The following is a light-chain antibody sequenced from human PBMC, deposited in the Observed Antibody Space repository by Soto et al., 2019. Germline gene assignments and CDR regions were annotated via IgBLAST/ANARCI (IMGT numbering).Light chain of an antibody. CDR3: QKNGSAPNA. CDR1: QGIIDY. Sequence: DIQMTQSPSSLSASVGDRVTITCRASQGIIDYLAWYQQKPGKSPKLLIYGASTLHSGVPSRFSGIGAGTDFSLSCGSLQPEDAATHYCQKNGSAPNAFGHGTKVE. CDR2: GAS. J-gene: IGKJ1*01. V-gene: IGKV1-27*01.